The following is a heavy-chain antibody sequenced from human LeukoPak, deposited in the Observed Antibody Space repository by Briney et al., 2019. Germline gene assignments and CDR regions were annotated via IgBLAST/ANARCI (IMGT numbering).Heavy chain of an antibody. CDR3: ARLTSRLQWLGAGGHYDAFDI. J-gene: IGHJ3*02. CDR2: IYHSGST. D-gene: IGHD6-19*01. Sequence: SQTLSLTCTVSGGSISSGGYYWSWIRQPPGKGLEWIGYIYHSGSTYYNPSLKSRVTISVDTSKNQFSLKLSSVTAADTAVYYCARLTSRLQWLGAGGHYDAFDIWGQGTMVTVSS. CDR1: GGSISSGGYY. V-gene: IGHV4-30-2*03.